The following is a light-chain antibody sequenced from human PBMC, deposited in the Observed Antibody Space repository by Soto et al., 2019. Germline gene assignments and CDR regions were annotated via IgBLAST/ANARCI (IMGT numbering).Light chain of an antibody. CDR1: QTVISY. V-gene: IGKV1-39*01. J-gene: IGKJ2*01. Sequence: DIQLTQSPSSLSSSVGDRVTITCRASQTVISYLNWYQQKPGQAPKLLIYATTHLQSGVPPRFSGSGSGTEFALTISSLHPEDFATYFCQQNYNTPPYTFGQGTKVDIK. CDR3: QQNYNTPPYT. CDR2: ATT.